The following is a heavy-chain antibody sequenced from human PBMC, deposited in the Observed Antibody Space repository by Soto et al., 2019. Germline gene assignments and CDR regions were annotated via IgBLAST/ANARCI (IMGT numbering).Heavy chain of an antibody. CDR1: GYTFTGYY. Sequence: QVQLVQSGAEVKKPGASVKVSCKASGYTFTGYYMHWVRQAPGQGLEWMGWINPNSGGTNYAQKFQGRVTITRDTSISTAYVEVSRLRSDDTAVYYCARDGGGIAAAGYPLTPWGQGTLVTVSS. CDR2: INPNSGGT. CDR3: ARDGGGIAAAGYPLTP. D-gene: IGHD6-13*01. V-gene: IGHV1-2*02. J-gene: IGHJ5*02.